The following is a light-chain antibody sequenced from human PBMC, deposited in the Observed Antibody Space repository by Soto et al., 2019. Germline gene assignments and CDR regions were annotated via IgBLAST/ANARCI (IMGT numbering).Light chain of an antibody. V-gene: IGLV1-36*01. CDR1: SSNIGNNA. CDR3: AAWDDSLNAVL. J-gene: IGLJ2*01. CDR2: YDN. Sequence: QPVLTQPPSVSEAPGQRVTISCSGSSSNIGNNAVNWYQQLPGKAPRLLIYYDNLLPSGVSDRFSGSKSGTSASLAISGLQSEDEADYSCAAWDDSLNAVLFGGGTKVTVL.